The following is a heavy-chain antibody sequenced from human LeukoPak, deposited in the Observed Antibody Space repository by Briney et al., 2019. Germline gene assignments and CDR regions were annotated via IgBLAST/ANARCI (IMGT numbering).Heavy chain of an antibody. CDR2: ISGYNGNT. J-gene: IGHJ6*02. V-gene: IGHV1-18*01. CDR1: GYSFISYG. D-gene: IGHD1-14*01. CDR3: ARDRGGLRNGG. Sequence: ASVKVSCKASGYSFISYGISWVRQAPGQGLEWMGWISGYNGNTNYAQKFQGRVTMTTDTSTSTAYMDLRSLRSDDTAVYYCARDRGGLRNGGWGQRNTVIVSS.